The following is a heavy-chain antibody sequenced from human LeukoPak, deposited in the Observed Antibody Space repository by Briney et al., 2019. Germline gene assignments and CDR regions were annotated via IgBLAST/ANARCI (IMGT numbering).Heavy chain of an antibody. CDR3: ARGRVYYYDSSGFLKALDY. D-gene: IGHD3-22*01. CDR2: MNPNSGNT. J-gene: IGHJ4*02. V-gene: IGHV1-8*01. Sequence: ASVKVSCKASGYTFTSYDINWVRQATGQGLEWMGWMNPNSGNTGYAQKFQGRVTMTRNTSISTAYMELSSLRSEDTAVYYCARGRVYYYDSSGFLKALDYWGQGTLVTVSS. CDR1: GYTFTSYD.